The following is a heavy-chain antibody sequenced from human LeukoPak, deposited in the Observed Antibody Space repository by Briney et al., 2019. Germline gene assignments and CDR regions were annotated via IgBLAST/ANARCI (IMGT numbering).Heavy chain of an antibody. D-gene: IGHD6-13*01. Sequence: GGSLRLSCAASGFTFSSYAMSWVRQAPGKGLEWVAAISGSGGSTYYADSVKGRFTISRDNSKNTLYLQMTSLRAEDTAVYYWAQQCSSWHVLSPFDDWGQGTLVTVSS. J-gene: IGHJ4*02. CDR2: ISGSGGST. CDR3: AQQCSSWHVLSPFDD. CDR1: GFTFSSYA. V-gene: IGHV3-23*01.